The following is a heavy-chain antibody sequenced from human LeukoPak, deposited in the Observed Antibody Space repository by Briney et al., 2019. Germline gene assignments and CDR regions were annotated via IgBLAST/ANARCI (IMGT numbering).Heavy chain of an antibody. D-gene: IGHD2-2*01. V-gene: IGHV4-34*01. CDR3: ASASLDCSSTSCYAD. Sequence: PSETLSLTCAVYGGSFSGYYWSWIRQPPGKGLEWIGEINHSGSTNYNPSLKSRVTISVDTSKNQFSLKLSSVTAADTAVYYCASASLDCSSTSCYADWGQGPLVTVSS. CDR2: INHSGST. CDR1: GGSFSGYY. J-gene: IGHJ4*02.